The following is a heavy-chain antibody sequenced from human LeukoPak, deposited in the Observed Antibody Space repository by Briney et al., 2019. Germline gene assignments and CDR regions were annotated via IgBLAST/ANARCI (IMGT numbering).Heavy chain of an antibody. CDR2: ISGSGGTT. Sequence: GRSLRLSCAASGLSFSNYAMSWVRQAPGPGLEWVSDISGSGGTTNYADSVKGRFTISRDNSKNTLYLQMDSLRAEDTAVYYCAKVGSSMSFYYYYGLDVWGQGTTVTVSS. D-gene: IGHD6-13*01. J-gene: IGHJ6*02. CDR1: GLSFSNYA. V-gene: IGHV3-23*01. CDR3: AKVGSSMSFYYYYGLDV.